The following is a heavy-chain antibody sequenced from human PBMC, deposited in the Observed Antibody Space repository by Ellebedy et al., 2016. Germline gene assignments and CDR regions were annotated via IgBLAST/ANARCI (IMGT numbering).Heavy chain of an antibody. J-gene: IGHJ4*02. CDR3: AKAIGSYYFDY. CDR1: GFSFSSFA. CDR2: LGGSGGGI. Sequence: GESLKISXAASGFSFSSFAMSWVRQAPGKGLEWVSALGGSGGGIYYVDSVKGRFTISRDNSKTTLYLQMNSLRAEDTAVYYCAKAIGSYYFDYWGQGTLVTVSS. V-gene: IGHV3-23*01. D-gene: IGHD3-10*01.